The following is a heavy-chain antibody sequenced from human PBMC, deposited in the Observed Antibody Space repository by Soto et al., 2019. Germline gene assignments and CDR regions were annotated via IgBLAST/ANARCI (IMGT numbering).Heavy chain of an antibody. CDR1: GFTFSSYG. Sequence: QVQLVESGGGVVQPGRSLRLSCAASGFTFSSYGMHWVRQAPGKGLEWVAVIWYDGSNKYYADSVKGRFTISRDNSKNTLYLQMNSLRAEDTAVYYCARDRSRYYYDSSGKDYWGQGTLVTVSS. CDR3: ARDRSRYYYDSSGKDY. CDR2: IWYDGSNK. J-gene: IGHJ4*02. D-gene: IGHD3-22*01. V-gene: IGHV3-33*01.